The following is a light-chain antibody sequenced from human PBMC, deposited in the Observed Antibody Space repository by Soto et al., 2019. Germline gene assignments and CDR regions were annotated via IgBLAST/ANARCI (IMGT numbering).Light chain of an antibody. V-gene: IGLV1-44*01. Sequence: QSVLTQPPSASETPGQRVTISCSGSTSNIGSNSVNWFQHLPGTAPKLLIHTNDQRPSGVPDRFSGSKSGTSASLAISGLQSEDEADYYCSSYTSSSSYVFGTGTKLTVL. J-gene: IGLJ1*01. CDR2: TND. CDR1: TSNIGSNS. CDR3: SSYTSSSSYV.